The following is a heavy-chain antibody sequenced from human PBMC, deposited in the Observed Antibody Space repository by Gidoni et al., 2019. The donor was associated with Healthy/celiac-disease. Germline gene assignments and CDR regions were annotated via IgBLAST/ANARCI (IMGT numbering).Heavy chain of an antibody. Sequence: EVQLVESGGGLVQPGGSLRLACAASGFTFSSYAMSWVRQARGNGLEWVSAFRGSGASTYYADSVKGRFTISRDNSKNTLYLQMNSLRAEDTAVYYCAKGVFVDDDAFDIWGQGTMVTVSS. V-gene: IGHV3-23*04. CDR3: AKGVFVDDDAFDI. CDR1: GFTFSSYA. J-gene: IGHJ3*02. CDR2: FRGSGAST. D-gene: IGHD2-15*01.